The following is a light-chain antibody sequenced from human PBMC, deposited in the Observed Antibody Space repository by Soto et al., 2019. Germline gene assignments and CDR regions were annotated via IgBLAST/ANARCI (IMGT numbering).Light chain of an antibody. CDR1: SSDVGAYNY. J-gene: IGLJ1*01. Sequence: QSVLTQPASVSGSPGQSITISCTGTSSDVGAYNYVSWYQQHPGKAPKLMIYDVSNWPFGVSNRFSGSKSGITASLTISGLHAEDEAEYYCSSYITSGTYVFGTGTKLTVL. CDR2: DVS. V-gene: IGLV2-14*01. CDR3: SSYITSGTYV.